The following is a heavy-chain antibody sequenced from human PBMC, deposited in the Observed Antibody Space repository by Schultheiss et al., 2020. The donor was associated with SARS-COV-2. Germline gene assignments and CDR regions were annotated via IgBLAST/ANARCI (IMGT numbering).Heavy chain of an antibody. CDR3: ARHPGVTIFGVVIIDYFDY. D-gene: IGHD3-3*01. J-gene: IGHJ4*02. Sequence: SETLSLTCTVSGGSISSGSYYWSWIRQPAGKGLEWIGRIYTSGSTNYNPSLKSRVTISVDTSKNQFSLKLSSVTAADTAVYYCARHPGVTIFGVVIIDYFDYWGQGTLVTVSS. CDR1: GGSISSGSYY. V-gene: IGHV4-61*02. CDR2: IYTSGST.